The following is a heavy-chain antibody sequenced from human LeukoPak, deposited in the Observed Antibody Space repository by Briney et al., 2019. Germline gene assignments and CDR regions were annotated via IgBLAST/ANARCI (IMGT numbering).Heavy chain of an antibody. CDR2: IWYDGSNK. Sequence: GRSLRLSCAASGFTFSSYGMHWVRQAPGKGLEWVAVIWYDGSNKYYADSVKGRFTISRDNSKNTLYLQMNSLRAEDTAVYYCAKPYCSSTSCYRWYFDLWGRGTLVTVSS. CDR3: AKPYCSSTSCYRWYFDL. CDR1: GFTFSSYG. V-gene: IGHV3-33*06. J-gene: IGHJ2*01. D-gene: IGHD2-2*02.